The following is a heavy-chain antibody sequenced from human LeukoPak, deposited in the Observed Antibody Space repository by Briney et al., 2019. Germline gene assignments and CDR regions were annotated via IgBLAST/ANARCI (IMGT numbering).Heavy chain of an antibody. D-gene: IGHD2-2*02. V-gene: IGHV1-18*01. J-gene: IGHJ4*02. CDR3: ARDRSSYCSSTSCYMGIDY. CDR2: ISDYNGNT. Sequence: ASVKVSCKASGYTFTSYGISWGRQAPGQGREWMGWISDYNGNTNYAQKLQGRVTMTTDTSTSTAYMELRSLRSDDKAVYYCARDRSSYCSSTSCYMGIDYWGQGTLVTVSS. CDR1: GYTFTSYG.